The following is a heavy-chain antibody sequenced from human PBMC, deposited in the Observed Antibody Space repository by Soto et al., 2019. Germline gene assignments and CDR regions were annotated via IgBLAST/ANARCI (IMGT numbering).Heavy chain of an antibody. Sequence: GGNLRLSCAASGFTFSDYYMSWIRQAPGKGLEWISYITSSGTTIYYAASVKGRFTISRDNAKNSLYLEMDSLRAEDTAVYYCSTVWLSPTSTDFCGQATLGTVS. V-gene: IGHV3-11*01. D-gene: IGHD2-8*01. CDR2: ITSSGTTI. CDR3: STVWLSPTSTDF. CDR1: GFTFSDYY. J-gene: IGHJ4*02.